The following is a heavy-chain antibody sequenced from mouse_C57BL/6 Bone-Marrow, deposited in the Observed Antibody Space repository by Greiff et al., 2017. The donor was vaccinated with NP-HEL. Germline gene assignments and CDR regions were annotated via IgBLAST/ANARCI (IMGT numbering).Heavy chain of an antibody. D-gene: IGHD1-1*01. CDR2: INPNNGGT. J-gene: IGHJ4*01. V-gene: IGHV1-26*01. Sequence: EVKLMESGPELVKPGASVKISCKASGYTFTDYYMNWVKQSHGKSLEWIGDINPNNGGTSYNQKFKGKATLTVDKSSSTAYMELRSLTSEDSAVYYCARMESSYGNYYAMDYWGQGTSVTVSS. CDR3: ARMESSYGNYYAMDY. CDR1: GYTFTDYY.